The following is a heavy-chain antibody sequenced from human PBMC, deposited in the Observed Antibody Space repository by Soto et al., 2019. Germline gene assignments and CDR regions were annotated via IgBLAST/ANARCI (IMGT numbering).Heavy chain of an antibody. CDR1: GGSITSSSYY. V-gene: IGHV4-39*01. CDR3: ATQEVGGSYVYTFDP. Sequence: QLHLRESGPGLVKPSETLSLTCTVSGGSITSSSYYWGWIRQPPGKGLEWIGSIYYSGSTYYNPSLKRRVTIAVDTANNQFCLKLSSVTAADTAVYYCATQEVGGSYVYTFDPWGQGTLVTVSS. D-gene: IGHD1-26*01. J-gene: IGHJ5*02. CDR2: IYYSGST.